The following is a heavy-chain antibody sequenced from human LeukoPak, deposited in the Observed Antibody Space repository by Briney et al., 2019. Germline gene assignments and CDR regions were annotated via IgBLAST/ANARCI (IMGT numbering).Heavy chain of an antibody. CDR2: IWYDGSNK. D-gene: IGHD2-15*01. Sequence: GGSLRLSCVASGFTFSSYGMHWVRQGPGKGLEWVAVIWYDGSNKYSADSVKGRFTISRDNSKNTLYLQMNSLRAEDTAVYYCAGDRVGYFDFWGQGTLVTVSS. V-gene: IGHV3-33*01. CDR3: AGDRVGYFDF. J-gene: IGHJ4*02. CDR1: GFTFSSYG.